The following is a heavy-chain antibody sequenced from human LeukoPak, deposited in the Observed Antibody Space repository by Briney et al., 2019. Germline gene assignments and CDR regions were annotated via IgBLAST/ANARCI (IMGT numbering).Heavy chain of an antibody. D-gene: IGHD3-10*01. V-gene: IGHV4-34*01. CDR1: GGSFSGYD. Sequence: PSETLSLTCAVYGGSFSGYDWSWIRQPPGKGLEWIGEINHSGSTNYNPSLKSRVTISVDTSKNQFSLKLSSVTAADTAVYYCARGQVVRGTNWSHYYYYYMDVWGKGTTVTVSS. CDR3: ARGQVVRGTNWSHYYYYYMDV. CDR2: INHSGST. J-gene: IGHJ6*03.